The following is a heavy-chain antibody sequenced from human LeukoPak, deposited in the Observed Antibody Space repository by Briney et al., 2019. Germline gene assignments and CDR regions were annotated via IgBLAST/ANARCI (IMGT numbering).Heavy chain of an antibody. Sequence: PGGSLRLSCAASGFSLSGYWMTWVRQAPGKGLEWVANIKDDGSRKHDVDSARGRFTISRDNAKNSLYLDMNSLRAEDTAAYYCARECIDGYYESSGYDLWGQGTLVTVSS. D-gene: IGHD3-22*01. CDR2: IKDDGSRK. J-gene: IGHJ4*02. CDR3: ARECIDGYYESSGYDL. V-gene: IGHV3-7*01. CDR1: GFSLSGYW.